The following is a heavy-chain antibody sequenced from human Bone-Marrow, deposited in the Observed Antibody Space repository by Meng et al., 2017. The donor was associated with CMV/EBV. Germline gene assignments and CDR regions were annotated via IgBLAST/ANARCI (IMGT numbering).Heavy chain of an antibody. J-gene: IGHJ4*02. CDR3: ARDGGNSQ. V-gene: IGHV3-21*01. CDR1: GFTFSSYS. D-gene: IGHD4-23*01. Sequence: VQLVESXXXXXKXXGXMRLSCAASGFTFSSYSMNWVRQAPGKGLEWVSSISSSSSYIYYADSVKGRFTISRDNAKNSLYLQMNSLRAEDTAVYYCARDGGNSQWGQGTLGTVSS. CDR2: ISSSSSYI.